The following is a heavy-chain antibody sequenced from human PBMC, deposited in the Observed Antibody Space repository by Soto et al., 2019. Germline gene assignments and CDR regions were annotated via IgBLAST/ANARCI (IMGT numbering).Heavy chain of an antibody. Sequence: WETLSLTYMFFCRSITISSYHWGWIRQPPGKGLEWIGSIYYSGSTYYNPSLKSRVTISVDTSKNQFSLKLSSVTAADTAVYYCESPKIAFYNWFDPWGQG. CDR3: ESPKIAFYNWFDP. CDR2: IYYSGST. CDR1: CRSITISSYH. D-gene: IGHD3-3*02. V-gene: IGHV4-39*01. J-gene: IGHJ5*02.